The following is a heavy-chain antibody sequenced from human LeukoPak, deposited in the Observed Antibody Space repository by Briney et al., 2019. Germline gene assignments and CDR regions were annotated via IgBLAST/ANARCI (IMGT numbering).Heavy chain of an antibody. J-gene: IGHJ4*02. CDR3: ARDGFDY. Sequence: GGSLRLSCAASGFTFSSYWMHWVRQAPGKGLVWVSCINRDGSITRYADSVRGRFTISRDNAKSTLYLQINSLRPEDTAVYYCARDGFDYWGQGTLVTVSS. CDR1: GFTFSSYW. V-gene: IGHV3-74*01. CDR2: INRDGSIT.